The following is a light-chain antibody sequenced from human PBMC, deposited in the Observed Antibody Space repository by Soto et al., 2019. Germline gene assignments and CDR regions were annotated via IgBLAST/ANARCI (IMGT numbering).Light chain of an antibody. CDR1: RGSSNY. V-gene: IGKV1-27*01. Sequence: TQITQSPASLCASVGDRVTVAARARRGSSNYLAWYQQKPGKVPKLLIYAASTLQSGVPSRFSGSGSGTDFTLTISSLQPEDVATYYCQKYNSAPRTFGQGTRWIS. CDR2: AAS. CDR3: QKYNSAPRT. J-gene: IGKJ1*01.